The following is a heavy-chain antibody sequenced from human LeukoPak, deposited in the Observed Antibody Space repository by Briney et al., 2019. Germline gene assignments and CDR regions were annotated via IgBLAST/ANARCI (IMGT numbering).Heavy chain of an antibody. CDR2: IIPIFGTA. CDR1: GGTFSSYA. CDR3: ARTQMTNYYMDV. V-gene: IGHV1-69*13. Sequence: SVKVSCKASGGTFSSYAISWVRQAPGQGLEWMGGIIPIFGTANYAQKFQGRVTITADESTSTAYMELSSLRSEDTAVYYCARTQMTNYYMDVWGKGTTVTISS. J-gene: IGHJ6*03. D-gene: IGHD5-24*01.